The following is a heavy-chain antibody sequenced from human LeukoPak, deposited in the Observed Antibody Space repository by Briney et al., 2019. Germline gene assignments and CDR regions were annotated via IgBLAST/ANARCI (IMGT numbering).Heavy chain of an antibody. Sequence: GGSLRLSCAAPGFTFSNAWMSWVRQAPGKGLEWVGRIKSKTDSGTTDYAAPVKGRFTISRDDSKNTLYLQMNSLKTEDTAVYYCTTAAFGALAAAGTDYWGQGTLVTVSS. CDR1: GFTFSNAW. CDR3: TTAAFGALAAAGTDY. V-gene: IGHV3-15*01. D-gene: IGHD6-13*01. J-gene: IGHJ4*02. CDR2: IKSKTDSGTT.